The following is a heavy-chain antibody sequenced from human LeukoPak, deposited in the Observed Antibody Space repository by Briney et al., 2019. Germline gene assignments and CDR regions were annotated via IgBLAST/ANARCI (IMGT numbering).Heavy chain of an antibody. CDR1: GFTFSIFG. J-gene: IGHJ4*02. CDR3: AKVNNYDDY. V-gene: IGHV3-30*18. CDR2: ISPDGNQD. D-gene: IGHD1/OR15-1a*01. Sequence: PGGSLRLSCAASGFTFSIFGIHWVRQAPGKGLEWVAAISPDGNQDYYTDSVKGRFTVSRDNSKNMIYLRMNSLRGEDSAVYYCAKVNNYDDYWGQGTLVTVSS.